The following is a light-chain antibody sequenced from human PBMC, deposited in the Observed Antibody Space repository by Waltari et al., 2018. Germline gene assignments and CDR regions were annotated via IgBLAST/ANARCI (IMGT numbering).Light chain of an antibody. CDR2: DAS. V-gene: IGKV1-13*02. CDR1: QGISSA. CDR3: QHLTA. J-gene: IGKJ3*01. Sequence: AIQLTQSPSSLAASVGDRVTITCRASQGISSAVAWYQQKPGKVPNLLIYDASRFERGVPSRFSGSTSGTDFTLTISSLQPEDFATYYCQHLTAFGPGTKVDI.